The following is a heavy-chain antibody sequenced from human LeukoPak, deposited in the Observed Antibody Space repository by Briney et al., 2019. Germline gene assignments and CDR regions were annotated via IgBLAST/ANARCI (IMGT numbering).Heavy chain of an antibody. V-gene: IGHV3-21*01. CDR3: ARDISWNYDY. CDR1: GFTFSRYS. Sequence: PGGSLRLSCAASGFTFSRYSMNWVRQAQGKGLEWVSSISGSSSYIYYADSVKGRFTISRDNAKNSLYLQMNSLRAEDTAVYYCARDISWNYDYWGQGTLVTVSS. J-gene: IGHJ4*02. D-gene: IGHD1-7*01. CDR2: ISGSSSYI.